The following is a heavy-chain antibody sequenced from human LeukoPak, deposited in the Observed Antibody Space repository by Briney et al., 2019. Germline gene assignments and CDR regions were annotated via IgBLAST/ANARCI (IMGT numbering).Heavy chain of an antibody. CDR2: IYTSGST. D-gene: IGHD3-9*01. Sequence: SETLSLTCTVSGGSISSYYWSWIRQPAGKGLEWIGRIYTSGSTNYNPSLKSRVTISVDTSKNQFSLKLSSVTAADTAVYYCARSNYDILTGYHYNWFDPWGQGTLVTVSS. J-gene: IGHJ5*02. CDR1: GGSISSYY. V-gene: IGHV4-4*07. CDR3: ARSNYDILTGYHYNWFDP.